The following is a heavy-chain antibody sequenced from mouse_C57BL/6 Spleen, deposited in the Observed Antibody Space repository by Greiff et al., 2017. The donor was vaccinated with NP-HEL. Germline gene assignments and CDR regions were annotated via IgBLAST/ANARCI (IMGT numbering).Heavy chain of an antibody. V-gene: IGHV1-9*01. J-gene: IGHJ3*01. Sequence: QVQLKESGAELMKPGASVKLSCKATGYTFTGYWIEWVKQRPGHGLEWIGEILPGSGSTNYNEKFKGKATFTADTSSNTAYMQLSSLTTEDSAIYYCAREGVTGRFAYWGQGTLVTVSA. D-gene: IGHD4-1*01. CDR3: AREGVTGRFAY. CDR2: ILPGSGST. CDR1: GYTFTGYW.